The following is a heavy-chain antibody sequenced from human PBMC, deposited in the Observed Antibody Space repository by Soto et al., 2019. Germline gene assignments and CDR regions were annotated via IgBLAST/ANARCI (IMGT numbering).Heavy chain of an antibody. D-gene: IGHD2-2*01. CDR2: IIPIFGTA. CDR1: GGTFSSYA. Sequence: QVQLVQSGAEVKKPGSSVKVSCKASGGTFSSYAISWVRQAPGQGLEWMGGIIPIFGTANYAQKFQGRVKITGGESTSKAYMELSSLRSEDTAVYYCARDSNPLFCSSTSCYSTLLDYWGQGTLVTVSS. V-gene: IGHV1-69*01. J-gene: IGHJ4*02. CDR3: ARDSNPLFCSSTSCYSTLLDY.